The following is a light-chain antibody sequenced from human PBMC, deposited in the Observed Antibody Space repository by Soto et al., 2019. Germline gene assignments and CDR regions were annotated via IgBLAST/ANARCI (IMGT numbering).Light chain of an antibody. V-gene: IGLV2-14*01. Sequence: QSVLTQPASVSGSPGQSITISCTGTRSDVGAYNYVSWFQQHPGIAPKLMIYEVNIRPSGVSNRFSGSKSGNTASLTISGLQAEDEADYYCSSYTTSSTLVIFGGGTQLTVL. CDR2: EVN. CDR3: SSYTTSSTLVI. CDR1: RSDVGAYNY. J-gene: IGLJ2*01.